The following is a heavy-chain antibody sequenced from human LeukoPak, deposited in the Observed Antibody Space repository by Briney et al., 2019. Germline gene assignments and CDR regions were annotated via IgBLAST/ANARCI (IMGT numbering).Heavy chain of an antibody. CDR3: AKEVTVTTDNWFDP. CDR2: ISWNSGSI. CDR1: GFTFDDYA. J-gene: IGHJ5*02. Sequence: GRSLRLSCAASGFTFDDYAMHWVRQAPGKGLEWVSGISWNSGSIGYADSVKGRFTISRDNAKNSLYLQMNSLRAEDTALYYCAKEVTVTTDNWFDPWGQGTLVTVSS. V-gene: IGHV3-9*01. D-gene: IGHD4-17*01.